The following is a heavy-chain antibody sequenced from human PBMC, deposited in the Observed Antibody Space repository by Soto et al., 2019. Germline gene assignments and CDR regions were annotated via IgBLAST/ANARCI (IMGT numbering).Heavy chain of an antibody. J-gene: IGHJ4*02. CDR1: GFTFSSYA. D-gene: IGHD3-22*01. CDR2: ISYDGSNK. Sequence: GGSLRLSCAASGFTFSSYAMHWVRQAPGKGLEWVAVISYDGSNKYYADSVKGRFTISRDNSKNTLYLQMNSLRAEDKAVYYCARDHSLYYYSSGETPGFDYWGQGTLVTVSS. CDR3: ARDHSLYYYSSGETPGFDY. V-gene: IGHV3-30-3*01.